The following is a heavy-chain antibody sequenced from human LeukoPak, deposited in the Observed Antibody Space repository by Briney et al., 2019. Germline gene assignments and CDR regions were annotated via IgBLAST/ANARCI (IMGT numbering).Heavy chain of an antibody. J-gene: IGHJ4*02. D-gene: IGHD3-9*01. Sequence: GGSLRLSCAASGFSFSYYWMTWVRQSPRKGLEWVANIKYDGSEKHYVESVKGRFTISRDNAKNSLYLQMNSLRAEDTAVYYCALENYDILTGYRSLDYWGQGTLVTVSS. CDR1: GFSFSYYW. CDR2: IKYDGSEK. V-gene: IGHV3-7*01. CDR3: ALENYDILTGYRSLDY.